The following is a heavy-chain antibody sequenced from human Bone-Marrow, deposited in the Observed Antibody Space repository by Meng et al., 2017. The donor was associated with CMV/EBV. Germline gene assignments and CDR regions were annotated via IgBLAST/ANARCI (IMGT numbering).Heavy chain of an antibody. Sequence: ASVKVSCKASGYTFTGYYMHWVRQAPGQGLEWMGIINPSGGSTSYAQKFQGRVTMTRDTSTSTVYMELSSLRSEDTAVYYCARDPTTYGILPLWGYYYGMDVWGQGTTVTVSS. V-gene: IGHV1-46*01. CDR2: INPSGGST. CDR1: GYTFTGYY. J-gene: IGHJ6*02. D-gene: IGHD2-8*01. CDR3: ARDPTTYGILPLWGYYYGMDV.